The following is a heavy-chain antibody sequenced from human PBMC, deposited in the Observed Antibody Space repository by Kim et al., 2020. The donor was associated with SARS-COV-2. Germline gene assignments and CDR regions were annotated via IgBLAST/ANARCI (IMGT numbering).Heavy chain of an antibody. J-gene: IGHJ4*02. CDR2: INHSGST. D-gene: IGHD4-17*01. V-gene: IGHV4-34*01. Sequence: SETLSLTCAVYGGSFSGYYWSWIRQPPGKGLEWIGEINHSGSTNYNPSLKSRVTISVDTSKNQFSLKLSSVTAADTAVYYCARLLATTVVTRFDYWGQGTLVTVSS. CDR3: ARLLATTVVTRFDY. CDR1: GGSFSGYY.